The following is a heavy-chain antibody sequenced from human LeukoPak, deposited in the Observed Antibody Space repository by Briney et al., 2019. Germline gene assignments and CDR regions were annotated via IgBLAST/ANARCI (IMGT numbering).Heavy chain of an antibody. V-gene: IGHV3-53*04. J-gene: IGHJ4*02. CDR2: IYSGGST. CDR3: ARSPPTYSPSWYYFDY. Sequence: QPGGSLRHSCAASGFTVSSNYMSWVRQAPGKGLEWVSVIYSGGSTYYADSVKGRFTISRHNSKNTLYLQMNSLRAEDTAVYYCARSPPTYSPSWYYFDYWGQGTLVTVSS. D-gene: IGHD6-13*01. CDR1: GFTVSSNY.